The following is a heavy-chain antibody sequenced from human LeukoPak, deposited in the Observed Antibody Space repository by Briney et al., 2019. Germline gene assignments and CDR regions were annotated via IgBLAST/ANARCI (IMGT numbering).Heavy chain of an antibody. CDR2: IHYSGST. J-gene: IGHJ5*02. CDR3: ARTSNYDFWSGYYKDNWFDP. D-gene: IGHD3-3*01. CDR1: GGSISSYY. V-gene: IGHV4-59*01. Sequence: SETLSLTCTVSGGSISSYYWSWIRQPPGKGLEWIGYIHYSGSTNYNPSLKSRVTISVDTSKNQFSLKLSSVTAADTAVYYCARTSNYDFWSGYYKDNWFDPWGQGTLVTVSS.